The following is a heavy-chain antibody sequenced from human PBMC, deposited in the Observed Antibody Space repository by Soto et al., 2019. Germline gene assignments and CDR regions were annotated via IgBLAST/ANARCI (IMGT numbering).Heavy chain of an antibody. Sequence: VQLLEAGGGLGQPGGSLRLSCAASGFYFSYYAMVWVRQAPGKVLEWVSVICARGGISYLADSVKGRFTISRDNSKNVLSLEMTVLIAEDTAIYFCAKGSIEYSASVDNWGQGTLVLVSS. CDR3: AKGSIEYSASVDN. J-gene: IGHJ4*02. D-gene: IGHD5-12*01. V-gene: IGHV3-23*01. CDR1: GFYFSYYA. CDR2: ICARGGIS.